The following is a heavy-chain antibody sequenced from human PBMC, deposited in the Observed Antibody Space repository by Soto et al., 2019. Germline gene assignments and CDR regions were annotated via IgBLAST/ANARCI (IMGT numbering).Heavy chain of an antibody. CDR1: GFTFDDHA. CDR3: ARVWGSYRFFDS. J-gene: IGHJ4*02. V-gene: IGHV3-9*01. CDR2: ISWGSGSI. Sequence: EVQLVESGGGLVQPGRSQRLSCAASGFTFDDHAMHWVRQAPGKGLEWVSGISWGSGSIGYADSVKGRFTIPRDNAKNSLYLQMNNLRPDDTALYYCARVWGSYRFFDSWGQGTLVTVSS. D-gene: IGHD3-16*02.